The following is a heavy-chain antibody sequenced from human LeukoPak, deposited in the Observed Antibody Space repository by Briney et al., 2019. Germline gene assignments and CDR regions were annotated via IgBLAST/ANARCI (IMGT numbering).Heavy chain of an antibody. J-gene: IGHJ4*02. Sequence: GRSLRLSCAASGFTFSSYGMHWVRQAPGKGLEWVAVISYDGSNKYYADSVKGRFTISRDNSKNTLYLQMNSPRAEDTAVYYCAKDDNRGYSYGPGGSFFDYWGQGTLVTVSS. CDR2: ISYDGSNK. CDR3: AKDDNRGYSYGPGGSFFDY. CDR1: GFTFSSYG. V-gene: IGHV3-30*18. D-gene: IGHD5-18*01.